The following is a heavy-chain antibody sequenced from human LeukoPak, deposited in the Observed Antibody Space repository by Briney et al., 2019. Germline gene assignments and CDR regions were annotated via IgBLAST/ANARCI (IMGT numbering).Heavy chain of an antibody. D-gene: IGHD2-15*01. V-gene: IGHV1-69*13. J-gene: IGHJ6*02. Sequence: VASVKVSCKASGGTFSSYAISWVRQAPGQGLERMGGIIPIFGTANYAQKFQGRVTITADESTSTAYMELSSLRSEDTAVYYCARVVVVAATPIVPNYGMDVWGQGTTVTVSS. CDR3: ARVVVVAATPIVPNYGMDV. CDR1: GGTFSSYA. CDR2: IIPIFGTA.